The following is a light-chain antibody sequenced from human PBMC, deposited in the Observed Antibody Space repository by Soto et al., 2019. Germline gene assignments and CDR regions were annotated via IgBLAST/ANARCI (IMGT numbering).Light chain of an antibody. CDR2: GAS. V-gene: IGKV3-20*01. CDR3: QQYGSSPCT. CDR1: QSVSSIY. Sequence: EIVLTQSPGTLSLSPGERATLSCRASQSVSSIYLAWYQQKPGQAPRLLIYGASNRATGIPDRFSGSGSGADFTLTISRLEPEDFAVYYCQQYGSSPCTFGQGTKVDIK. J-gene: IGKJ2*02.